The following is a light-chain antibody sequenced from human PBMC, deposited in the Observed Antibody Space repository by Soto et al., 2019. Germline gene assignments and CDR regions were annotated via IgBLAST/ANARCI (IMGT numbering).Light chain of an antibody. CDR2: AAS. V-gene: IGKV1-39*01. CDR1: QSISTY. Sequence: DIQMTQSPSSLSASVGDRVTITCRASQSISTYLNWYQQKPGKAPKLLIYAASTLQSGVPSRFSGSGSGTDFTLTISSLQPADFATYYCQQRYNTLPTFGQGTKVEIQ. CDR3: QQRYNTLPT. J-gene: IGKJ1*01.